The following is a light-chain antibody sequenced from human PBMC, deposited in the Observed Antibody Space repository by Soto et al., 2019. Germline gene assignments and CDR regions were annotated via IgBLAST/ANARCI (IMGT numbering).Light chain of an antibody. V-gene: IGKV3D-15*01. CDR1: QSVSSN. Sequence: EIVMTQSPATLSVSPGERATLSCRASQSVSSNLAWYQQKPGQAPRLLIYGASNRATGIPARFSGSGSGTDFTLTISSLQFEDFAVYYCQQYNNWPRTFGQGTKVDI. CDR2: GAS. CDR3: QQYNNWPRT. J-gene: IGKJ1*01.